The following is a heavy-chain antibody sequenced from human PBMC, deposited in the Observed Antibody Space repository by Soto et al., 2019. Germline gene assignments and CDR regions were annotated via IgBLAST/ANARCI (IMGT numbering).Heavy chain of an antibody. V-gene: IGHV1-69*01. Sequence: QVELVQSGAEVKKPGSSVKVSCKASGGTFSSYAISCVRQAPGQGLEWMGGIVPSLDTANYAQKVQGRVTITADESTSTVCMEVSSLRSEDTAVFYCAGAFWSGYPSRIYYSGMAVWGQGTTVTVSS. CDR2: IVPSLDTA. CDR3: AGAFWSGYPSRIYYSGMAV. CDR1: GGTFSSYA. J-gene: IGHJ6*02. D-gene: IGHD3-3*01.